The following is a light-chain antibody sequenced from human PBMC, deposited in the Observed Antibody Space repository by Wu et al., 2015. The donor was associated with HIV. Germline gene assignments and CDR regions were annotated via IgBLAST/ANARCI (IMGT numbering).Light chain of an antibody. CDR3: TKNITVVPWT. CDR1: QSVASF. J-gene: IGKJ1*01. CDR2: DAS. V-gene: IGKV3-11*01. Sequence: EIVLTQSPATLSLSPGERATLSCRASQSVASFLAWYQQKPGQAPRLLIYDASNRATGIPARFSGSGSGTDFTLTISSLQPEDVATYYCTKNITVVPWTFGQGTKVEIK.